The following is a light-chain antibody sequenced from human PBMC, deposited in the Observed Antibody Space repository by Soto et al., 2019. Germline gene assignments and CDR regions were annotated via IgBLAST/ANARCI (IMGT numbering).Light chain of an antibody. Sequence: QSVLRQTPSASGTPGQRVTISCSGSNSNIGSNPVNWYQQFPGTAPRLLIFSSNTRPSRVPDRFSGSKSGTSASLAISGLQSEDEADYYCASWDDSLNGVVFGGGTKVTVL. J-gene: IGLJ3*02. V-gene: IGLV1-44*01. CDR3: ASWDDSLNGVV. CDR1: NSNIGSNP. CDR2: SSN.